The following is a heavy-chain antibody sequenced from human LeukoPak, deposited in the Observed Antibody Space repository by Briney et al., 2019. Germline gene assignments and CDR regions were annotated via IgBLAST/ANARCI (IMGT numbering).Heavy chain of an antibody. CDR2: IYYSGST. D-gene: IGHD3-22*01. V-gene: IGHV4-59*01. CDR3: ARDHYYDSSGPNYYMDV. J-gene: IGHJ6*03. Sequence: SETLSLTCTVSGGSISSYYWRWIRQPPGKGLEWIGYIYYSGSTNYNPSLKSRVTISVDTSKNQFSLKLSSVTAADTAVYYCARDHYYDSSGPNYYMDVWGKGTTVTVSS. CDR1: GGSISSYY.